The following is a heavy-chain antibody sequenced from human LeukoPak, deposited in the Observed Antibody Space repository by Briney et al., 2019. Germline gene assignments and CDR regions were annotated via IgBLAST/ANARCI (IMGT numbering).Heavy chain of an antibody. CDR2: ISGSGAST. J-gene: IGHJ4*02. V-gene: IGHV3-23*01. CDR3: AKARHSSSWYGGN. D-gene: IGHD6-13*01. Sequence: GGSLRLSCAASGFTFSSYAMTWVRQAPGKGLEWVSAISGSGASTYYADSVKGRFTISRDNSKSTLYLQMNSLRVGDTAVYFCAKARHSSSWYGGNWGPGTLVTVSS. CDR1: GFTFSSYA.